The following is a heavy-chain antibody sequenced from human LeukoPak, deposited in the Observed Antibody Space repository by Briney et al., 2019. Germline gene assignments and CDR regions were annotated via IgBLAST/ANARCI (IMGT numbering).Heavy chain of an antibody. J-gene: IGHJ4*02. CDR2: IIPSDGST. V-gene: IGHV1-46*01. CDR3: ARGGSAAANFDY. CDR1: GYSFTRYF. D-gene: IGHD6-13*01. Sequence: ASVKVSCKASGYSFTRYFIHWVRQAPGQGLEWMGIIIPSDGSTSYAQKFQGRVTMTRDTSTSTVYMELSSLRSEDTAVYYCARGGSAAANFDYWGQGTLLTVSS.